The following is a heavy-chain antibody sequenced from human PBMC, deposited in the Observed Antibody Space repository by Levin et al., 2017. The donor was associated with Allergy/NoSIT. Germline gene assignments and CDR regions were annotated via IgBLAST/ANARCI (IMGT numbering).Heavy chain of an antibody. V-gene: IGHV3-21*01. CDR3: ARTPGGAVAGQL. J-gene: IGHJ4*02. Sequence: KSGGSLRLSCAASGFIFSSSNMNWVRQAPGKGLEWVSSISPSSNYIYYADSVKGRFTISRDNAKNSLYLQMNSLRAEDTAVYHCARTPGGAVAGQLWGQGTLVTVSS. D-gene: IGHD6-19*01. CDR2: ISPSSNYI. CDR1: GFIFSSSN.